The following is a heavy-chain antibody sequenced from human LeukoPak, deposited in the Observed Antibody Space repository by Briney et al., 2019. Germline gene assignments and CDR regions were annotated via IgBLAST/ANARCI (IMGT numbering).Heavy chain of an antibody. V-gene: IGHV3-48*03. J-gene: IGHJ4*02. Sequence: GRSLRLSCAASGFTFSNYEMNWVRQAPGKGLEWLSYISSTSTAMYYADSVKGRFTISRDNAKNSLYLQMNRLRAEDTSVYYCVRGYDILTGYNPDFDYWGQGILVTVSS. CDR3: VRGYDILTGYNPDFDY. D-gene: IGHD3-9*01. CDR1: GFTFSNYE. CDR2: ISSTSTAM.